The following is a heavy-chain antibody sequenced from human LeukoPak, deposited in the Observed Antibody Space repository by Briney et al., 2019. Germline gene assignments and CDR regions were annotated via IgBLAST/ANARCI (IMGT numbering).Heavy chain of an antibody. D-gene: IGHD6-13*01. V-gene: IGHV3-48*03. CDR2: ISRTGNSI. CDR3: ARGPYSSNWYVDY. J-gene: IGHJ4*02. Sequence: QPGGSLRLSCAASGFTLSSYEMNWVRLAPGKGLEWISYISRTGNSIYYADSVKGRFTISRDSAKNSLYLQMNSLRAEDTAVYHCARGPYSSNWYVDYWGQGTLVTVSS. CDR1: GFTLSSYE.